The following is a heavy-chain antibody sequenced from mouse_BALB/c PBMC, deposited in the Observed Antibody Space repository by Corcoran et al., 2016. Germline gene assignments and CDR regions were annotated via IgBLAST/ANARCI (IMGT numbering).Heavy chain of an antibody. V-gene: IGHV9-3-1*01. J-gene: IGHJ4*01. CDR3: AREPYAMDY. Sequence: QIQLVQSGPELTKPGETVKISCKASGYTFTNYGMNWLKQAPGKGLKWMGWINTYTGEPTYADDFKGRFAFSLETSASTAYLQINNLKNEDTATYFCAREPYAMDYWGQGTSVTVSS. CDR1: GYTFTNYG. CDR2: INTYTGEP. D-gene: IGHD6-1*01.